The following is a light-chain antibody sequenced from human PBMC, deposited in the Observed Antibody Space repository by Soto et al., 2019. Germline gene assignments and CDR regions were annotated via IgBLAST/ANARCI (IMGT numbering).Light chain of an antibody. J-gene: IGKJ1*01. CDR3: QQRGNWPQT. CDR1: QSVSTF. V-gene: IGKV3-11*01. Sequence: EIVLTQSPATLSLSPGERATLSCRASQSVSTFLAWYQQKPGQAPRLLISDVSNRATGIPARFSGSGSGTDFTLTISSLEPEDFAVYYCQQRGNWPQTFGQGTKVDIK. CDR2: DVS.